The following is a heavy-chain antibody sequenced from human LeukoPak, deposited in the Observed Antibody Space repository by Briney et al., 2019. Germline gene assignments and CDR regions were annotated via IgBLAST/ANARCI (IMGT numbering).Heavy chain of an antibody. CDR1: GFTFSSYE. Sequence: GGSLRLSCAASGFTFSSYEMNWVRQAPGKGLGWVSFISSSGNTIYYADSVKGRFTISRDNGKYSLYLQMNSLRAEDTAVYYCASFPSSGWYVSGNDFWGQGTLVTVSS. D-gene: IGHD6-19*01. CDR2: ISSSGNTI. CDR3: ASFPSSGWYVSGNDF. J-gene: IGHJ4*02. V-gene: IGHV3-48*03.